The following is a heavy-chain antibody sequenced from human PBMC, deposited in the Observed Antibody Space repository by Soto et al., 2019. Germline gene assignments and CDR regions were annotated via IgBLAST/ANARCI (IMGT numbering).Heavy chain of an antibody. J-gene: IGHJ4*02. D-gene: IGHD4-4*01. CDR3: ARRRVYSNYFDY. CDR1: GGSFSGYY. Sequence: KAWGTLSLTCAVYGGSFSGYYWSWIRQPPGKGLEWIGEINHSGSTNYNPSLKSRVTISVDASKNQFSLKLSSVTAADTAVYYCARRRVYSNYFDYWGQGTLVTVSS. V-gene: IGHV4-34*01. CDR2: INHSGST.